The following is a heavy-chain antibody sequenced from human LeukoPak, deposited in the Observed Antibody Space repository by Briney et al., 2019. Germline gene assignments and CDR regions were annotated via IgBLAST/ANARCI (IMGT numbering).Heavy chain of an antibody. V-gene: IGHV4-34*01. Sequence: SETLSLTCAVYGGSFSGYYWSWIRQPPGKGLEWTGEINHSGSTNYNPSLKSRVTISVDTSKNQFSLKLSSVTAADTAVYYCARVVAATRGLDYWGQGTLVTVSS. CDR1: GGSFSGYY. CDR3: ARVVAATRGLDY. J-gene: IGHJ4*02. CDR2: INHSGST. D-gene: IGHD2-15*01.